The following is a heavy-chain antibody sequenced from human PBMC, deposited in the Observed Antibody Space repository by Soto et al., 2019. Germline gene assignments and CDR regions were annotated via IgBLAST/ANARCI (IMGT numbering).Heavy chain of an antibody. J-gene: IGHJ4*02. Sequence: QVQLVQSGAEVKKPGASVKVSCKASGYTFTSYGISWVRQAPGQGLEWMGWISAYNGNTNYAQKLQGRVTMTTDTATSTAYMELRSLRSDDTAVYYCARGGSGYCSSTSCYDLDYWGQGTLVTVSS. D-gene: IGHD2-2*01. CDR1: GYTFTSYG. V-gene: IGHV1-18*01. CDR3: ARGGSGYCSSTSCYDLDY. CDR2: ISAYNGNT.